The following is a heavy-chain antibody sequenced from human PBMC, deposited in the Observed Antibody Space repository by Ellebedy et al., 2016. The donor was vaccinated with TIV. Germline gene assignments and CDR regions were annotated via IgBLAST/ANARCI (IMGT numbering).Heavy chain of an antibody. J-gene: IGHJ4*02. CDR2: IYYSGST. CDR3: ARRDVCSVDSCPLFDY. Sequence: SETLSLTCTVSGGSISSSSYYWGWIRQPPGKGLEWIGSIYYSGSTWYNPSLKSRVTISVDTSKKQFYLRLNSVTAADTAVYYCARRDVCSVDSCPLFDYWGRGTLVTVSS. V-gene: IGHV4-39*01. D-gene: IGHD2-15*01. CDR1: GGSISSSSYY.